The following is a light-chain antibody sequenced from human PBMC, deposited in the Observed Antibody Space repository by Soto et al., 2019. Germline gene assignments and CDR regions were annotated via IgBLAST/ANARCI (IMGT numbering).Light chain of an antibody. CDR3: QKYNSATPLT. CDR1: QGISNY. Sequence: DIQMTQSPSSLSASVGDRVTITCRASQGISNYLAWYQQKPGKVPKLLIYAASTLQSGVPSRFSGSGSGTDFTLTISSLQPEDVATYYCQKYNSATPLTLGGGTKVDIK. V-gene: IGKV1-27*01. CDR2: AAS. J-gene: IGKJ4*01.